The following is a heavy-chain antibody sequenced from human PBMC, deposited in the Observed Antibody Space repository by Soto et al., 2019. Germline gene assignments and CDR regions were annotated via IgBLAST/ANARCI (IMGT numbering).Heavy chain of an antibody. D-gene: IGHD1-1*01. J-gene: IGHJ4*02. CDR3: TRGPRSTSTGTGAF. CDR2: INDDGSST. Sequence: GGSLRLSCAASGFTFSMYWMHWVRQVPGKGPEWVSRINDDGSSTNYADSVKGRFTISRDNAKNTLYLQMNDLRAEDTAVYYCTRGPRSTSTGTGAFWRQGTLVTVSS. CDR1: GFTFSMYW. V-gene: IGHV3-74*01.